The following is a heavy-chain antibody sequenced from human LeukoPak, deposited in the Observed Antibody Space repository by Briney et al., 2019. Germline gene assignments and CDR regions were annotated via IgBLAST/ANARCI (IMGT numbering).Heavy chain of an antibody. CDR2: ISYDGSNK. V-gene: IGHV3-30-3*01. CDR3: ARDRDLEQAWDAFDI. J-gene: IGHJ3*02. D-gene: IGHD1/OR15-1a*01. Sequence: PGGSLRLSCAASGFTFSSYAMHWVRQAPGKGLEWVAVISYDGSNKYYADSVKGRFTISRDNSKNTLYLQMNSLRAEDTAVYYCARDRDLEQAWDAFDIWGQGTMVTVSS. CDR1: GFTFSSYA.